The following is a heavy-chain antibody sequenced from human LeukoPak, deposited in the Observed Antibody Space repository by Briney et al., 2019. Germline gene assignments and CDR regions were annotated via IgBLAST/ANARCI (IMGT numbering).Heavy chain of an antibody. CDR1: GFTFRSYG. J-gene: IGHJ4*02. D-gene: IGHD3-22*01. CDR2: ISYDESNK. CDR3: ARDYYDSSGYWPLDY. V-gene: IGHV3-30*03. Sequence: PGGSLRLSCAASGFTFRSYGMHWVRQAPGKGLEWVALISYDESNKYYADSVKGRFTISRDNSKNTLYLQMNSLRAEDTAVYYCARDYYDSSGYWPLDYWGQGTLVTVSS.